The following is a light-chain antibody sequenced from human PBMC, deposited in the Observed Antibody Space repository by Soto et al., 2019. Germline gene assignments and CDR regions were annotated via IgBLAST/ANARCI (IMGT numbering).Light chain of an antibody. V-gene: IGKV1-5*01. J-gene: IGKJ1*01. CDR1: QSISSW. CDR3: QQYNSYPCT. Sequence: DIQMTQSPSTLPASVADRVAITCLASQSISSWLAWYQPKPGKAPKLLIYDASSLECGVPARFSGSVSGTEFTLTITSLEPDDFASYYCQQYNSYPCTFGQGTKVDIK. CDR2: DAS.